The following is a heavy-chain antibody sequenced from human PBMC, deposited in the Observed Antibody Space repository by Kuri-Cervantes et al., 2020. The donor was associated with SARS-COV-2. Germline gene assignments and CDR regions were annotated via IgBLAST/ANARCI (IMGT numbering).Heavy chain of an antibody. V-gene: IGHV3-48*01. Sequence: GESLKISCAASGFTFSSYSMNWVRQAPGKGLEWVSYISSSSSTIYYADSVKGRFTISRDNAKNSLYLQMNSLRAEDTAVYYCARQTQNEMITIFGVIIMSDAFDIWGQGTMVTVS. CDR1: GFTFSSYS. J-gene: IGHJ3*02. CDR2: ISSSSSTI. CDR3: ARQTQNEMITIFGVIIMSDAFDI. D-gene: IGHD3-3*01.